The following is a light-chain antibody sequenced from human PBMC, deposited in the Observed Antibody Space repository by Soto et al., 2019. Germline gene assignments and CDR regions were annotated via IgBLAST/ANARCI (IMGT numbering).Light chain of an antibody. CDR3: SSYAGSGNYVV. CDR2: EVT. Sequence: QSALTQPPSASGSPGQSVTISCTGTSSDVGGYNYVSWYQQHPGKAPKLMIFEVTKRSSGVPGRFSGSKSGNTASLTVSGLQAEDEADYYCSSYAGSGNYVVFGGGTMLTVL. CDR1: SSDVGGYNY. V-gene: IGLV2-8*01. J-gene: IGLJ2*01.